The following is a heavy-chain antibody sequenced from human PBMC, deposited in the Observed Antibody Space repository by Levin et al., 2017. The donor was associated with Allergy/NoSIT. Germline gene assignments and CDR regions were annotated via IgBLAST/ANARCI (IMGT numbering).Heavy chain of an antibody. D-gene: IGHD5-18*01. CDR2: IWGDGSNK. CDR1: GFTFSSYG. J-gene: IGHJ4*02. CDR3: ASGYTYGYPFDY. V-gene: IGHV3-33*01. Sequence: GGSLRLSCAASGFTFSSYGMHWVRQAPGKGLEWVAVIWGDGSNKYYGDSVKGRFTISRDNSKNTLYLQMNSLRAEDTAVYYCASGYTYGYPFDYWGQGTLVTVSS.